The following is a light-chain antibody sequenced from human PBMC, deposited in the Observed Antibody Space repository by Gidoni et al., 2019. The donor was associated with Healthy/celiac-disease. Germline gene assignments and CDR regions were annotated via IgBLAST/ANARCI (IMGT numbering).Light chain of an antibody. CDR3: QQSYSTPLLT. V-gene: IGKV1-39*01. CDR1: QSISSY. J-gene: IGKJ4*01. CDR2: AAS. Sequence: DFQMSQSPSSLSASVGDRVTVTCRASQSISSYFNWYQQKPRKAPKLLIYAASSLQSGDPSRFRGSGSGKDFTLTISSLQPEDFATYYCQQSYSTPLLTFGGGTKVEIK.